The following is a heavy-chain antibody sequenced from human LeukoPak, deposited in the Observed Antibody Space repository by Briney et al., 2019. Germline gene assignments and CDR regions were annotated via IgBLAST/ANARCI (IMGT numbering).Heavy chain of an antibody. CDR3: ARDALAARGHSYGYYPDY. J-gene: IGHJ4*02. V-gene: IGHV1-18*01. Sequence: ASVKVSCKASGYTFTSYGISWVRQAPGQGLEWMGWISAYNGNTNYAQKLQGRVTMTTDTSTSTAYMELRSLRSDDTAVYYCARDALAARGHSYGYYPDYWGQGTLVTVSS. D-gene: IGHD5-18*01. CDR2: ISAYNGNT. CDR1: GYTFTSYG.